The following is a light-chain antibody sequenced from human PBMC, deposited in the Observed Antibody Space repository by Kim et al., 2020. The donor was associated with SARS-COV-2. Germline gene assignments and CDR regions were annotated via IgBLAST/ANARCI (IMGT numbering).Light chain of an antibody. J-gene: IGLJ3*02. CDR2: YDS. CDR1: NIGSKS. Sequence: APGKTARITCGGKNIGSKSVNWYQKKPGQAPVLVIYYDSDRPSGIPERFYGSNSGNTATLTISRVEAGDEADYYCQVWDSSSDHRVFGGGTQLTVL. CDR3: QVWDSSSDHRV. V-gene: IGLV3-21*04.